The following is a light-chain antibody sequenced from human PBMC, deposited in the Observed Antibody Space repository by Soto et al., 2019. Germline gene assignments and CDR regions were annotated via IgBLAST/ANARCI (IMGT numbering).Light chain of an antibody. Sequence: SYELTQPPSVSVAPGKTARITCEGDNIGSRSVHWYQQKPGQAPVLVIYYDSDRPSGIPERFSGSNSVNTATLTISRVEAGDEADYYCQVWDSNTIHRVFGGGTQLTVL. J-gene: IGLJ2*01. CDR2: YDS. V-gene: IGLV3-21*04. CDR1: NIGSRS. CDR3: QVWDSNTIHRV.